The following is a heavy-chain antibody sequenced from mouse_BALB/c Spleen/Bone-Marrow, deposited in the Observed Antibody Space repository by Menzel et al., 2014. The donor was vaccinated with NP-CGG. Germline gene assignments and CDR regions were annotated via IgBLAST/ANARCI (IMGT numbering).Heavy chain of an antibody. V-gene: IGHV1S56*01. J-gene: IGHJ4*01. D-gene: IGHD2-4*01. CDR1: GYTFTSYY. Sequence: QVQLQQSGPELVKPGASVRISCKASGYTFTSYYIHWVKQRPGQGLEWIGWIYPGNVNTKYNEKFEGKATLTADKSSSTAYMQVSSLTSEDSAVYFCARSYDYDGNYAMDYWGQGTSVTVSS. CDR3: ARSYDYDGNYAMDY. CDR2: IYPGNVNT.